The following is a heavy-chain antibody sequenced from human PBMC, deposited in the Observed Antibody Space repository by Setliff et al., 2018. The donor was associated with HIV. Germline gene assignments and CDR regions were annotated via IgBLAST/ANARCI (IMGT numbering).Heavy chain of an antibody. V-gene: IGHV4-4*02. Sequence: SETLSLTCAVSGGSVSSSNWWSWVRQPPGKGLEWIGEISQSGSTNYNPSLKSRVTISVDKSKNQFSLKLSSVTAEDTAVYYCARGPALAVARPGWLDPWGQGTLVTVSS. CDR3: ARGPALAVARPGWLDP. CDR2: ISQSGST. CDR1: GGSVSSSNW. D-gene: IGHD6-19*01. J-gene: IGHJ5*02.